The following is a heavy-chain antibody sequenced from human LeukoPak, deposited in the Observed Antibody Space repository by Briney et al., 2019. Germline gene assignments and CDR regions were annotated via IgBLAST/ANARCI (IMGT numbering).Heavy chain of an antibody. Sequence: PSETLSLTCTVSGGSISSSSYYWGWIRQPPGKGLEWIGSIYYSGSTYYNPSLKSRVTISMVTSKNQFSLKLSSVTAADTAVYYCARDREQLDYWGQGTLVTVSS. J-gene: IGHJ4*02. V-gene: IGHV4-39*07. CDR1: GGSISSSSYY. D-gene: IGHD6-6*01. CDR3: ARDREQLDY. CDR2: IYYSGST.